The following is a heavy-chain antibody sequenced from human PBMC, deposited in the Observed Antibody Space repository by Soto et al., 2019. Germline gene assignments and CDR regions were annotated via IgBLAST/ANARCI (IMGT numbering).Heavy chain of an antibody. CDR1: GGSISSGDYY. V-gene: IGHV4-30-4*01. CDR3: ARDGSGSLYYYYGLDV. CDR2: IYYGGST. D-gene: IGHD3-10*01. Sequence: QVQLQESGPGLVKPSQTLSLTCTVSGGSISSGDYYWSRIRQPPGKGLEWIGYIYYGGSTYYNPSLKSRVTISVDTSKNQFSLKMSSVTAADTAVYYCARDGSGSLYYYYGLDVWGQGTTVTVSS. J-gene: IGHJ6*02.